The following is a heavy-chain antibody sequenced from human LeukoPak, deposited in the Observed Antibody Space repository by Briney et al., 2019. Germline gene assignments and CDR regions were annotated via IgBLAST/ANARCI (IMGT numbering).Heavy chain of an antibody. Sequence: SVKVSCKDSGGTFSSYAISWVRQAPGQGLEWMGGIIPIFGTANYAQKFQGRVTITADESTSTAYMELSSLRSEDTAVYYCARGGIAVAGRGALDYWGQGTLVTVSS. V-gene: IGHV1-69*13. CDR1: GGTFSSYA. CDR3: ARGGIAVAGRGALDY. J-gene: IGHJ4*02. CDR2: IIPIFGTA. D-gene: IGHD6-19*01.